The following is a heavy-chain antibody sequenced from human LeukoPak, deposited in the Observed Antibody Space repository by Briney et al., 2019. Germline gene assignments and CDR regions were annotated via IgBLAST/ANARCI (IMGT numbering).Heavy chain of an antibody. J-gene: IGHJ4*02. CDR3: ARHGGGCSSTSCYFKRAVADY. CDR1: GYSFTSYW. D-gene: IGHD2-2*01. CDR2: IYPGDSDT. Sequence: GESLKISCKGSGYSFTSYWIGWVRQMPGKGLEWMGIIYPGDSDTRYSPSFQGQVTISADKSISTAYLQWSSLKASDTAMYYCARHGGGCSSTSCYFKRAVADYWGQGTLVTVSS. V-gene: IGHV5-51*01.